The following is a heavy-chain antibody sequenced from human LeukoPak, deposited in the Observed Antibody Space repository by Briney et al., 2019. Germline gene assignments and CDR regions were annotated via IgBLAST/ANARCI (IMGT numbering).Heavy chain of an antibody. CDR1: GGSISSYY. CDR2: IYYSGST. V-gene: IGHV4-59*01. D-gene: IGHD3-10*01. Sequence: KPSETLSLTRTVSGGSISSYYWSWIRQPPGKGLEWIGYIYYSGSTNYNPSLKSRVTISVDTSKNQFSLKLSSVTAADTAVYYCARFPMVRGVGFDYWGQGTLVTVSS. CDR3: ARFPMVRGVGFDY. J-gene: IGHJ4*02.